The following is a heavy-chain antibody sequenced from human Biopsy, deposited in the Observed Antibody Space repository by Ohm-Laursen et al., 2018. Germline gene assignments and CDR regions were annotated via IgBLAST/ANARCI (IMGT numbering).Heavy chain of an antibody. CDR2: IRSGGDYT. J-gene: IGHJ4*02. D-gene: IGHD1-1*01. CDR1: GFTLSYYS. Sequence: SLRLSCAASGFTLSYYSMTWVRQAPGKGLEWVSSIRSGGDYTFYADSVKGRFTISRDNAKNSLYLQMNSLRAEDTAVYYCARDQRGPSLLEAKLTPNYFDYWGRGSLVTVSS. CDR3: ARDQRGPSLLEAKLTPNYFDY. V-gene: IGHV3-21*01.